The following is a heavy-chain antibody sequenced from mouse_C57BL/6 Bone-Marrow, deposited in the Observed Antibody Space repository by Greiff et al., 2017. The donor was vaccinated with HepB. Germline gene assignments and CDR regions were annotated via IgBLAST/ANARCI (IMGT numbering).Heavy chain of an antibody. CDR1: GFTFSDYG. CDR2: ISSGSSTI. Sequence: EVKVVESGGGLVKPGGSLKLSCAASGFTFSDYGMHWVRQAPEKGLEWVAYISSGSSTIYYADTVKGRFTISRDNAKNTLFLQMTSLRSADTAMYYCAREELGAWFAYWGQGTLVTVSA. V-gene: IGHV5-17*01. J-gene: IGHJ3*01. CDR3: AREELGAWFAY. D-gene: IGHD4-1*01.